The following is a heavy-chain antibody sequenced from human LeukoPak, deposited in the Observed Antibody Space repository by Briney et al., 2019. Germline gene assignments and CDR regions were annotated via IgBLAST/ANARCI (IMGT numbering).Heavy chain of an antibody. J-gene: IGHJ5*02. CDR2: ISGSGAGT. CDR1: GFTFSSYT. CDR3: AKLGIAVADIYP. D-gene: IGHD6-19*01. V-gene: IGHV3-23*01. Sequence: GSLRLSCAASGFTFSSYTMSWVRQAPGKGLEWVSLISGSGAGTYYADSVKGRFTISRDNSKNTLYLQMNSLRAEDTAVYYCAKLGIAVADIYPWGQGTLVTVSS.